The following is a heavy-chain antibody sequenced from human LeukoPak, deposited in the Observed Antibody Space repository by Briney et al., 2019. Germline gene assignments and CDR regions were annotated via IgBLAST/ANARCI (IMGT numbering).Heavy chain of an antibody. CDR1: GFTFDDYA. V-gene: IGHV3-9*01. CDR3: ARDRGSSGYYAYYFDY. CDR2: ISWNSGSI. Sequence: GGSLRLSCAASGFTFDDYAMHWVRQAPGKGLEWVSGISWNSGSIGYADSVKGRFTISRDNAKNSLYLQMSSLRAEDTALYYCARDRGSSGYYAYYFDYWGQGTLVTVSS. J-gene: IGHJ4*02. D-gene: IGHD3-22*01.